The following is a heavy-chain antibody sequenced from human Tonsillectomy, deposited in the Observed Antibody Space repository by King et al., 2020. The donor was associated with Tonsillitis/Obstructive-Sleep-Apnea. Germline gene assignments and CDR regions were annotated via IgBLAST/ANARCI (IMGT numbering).Heavy chain of an antibody. CDR2: ISSNGGST. V-gene: IGHV3-64D*06. Sequence: QLVQSGGGLVQPGGSLRLSCSASGFTFSSYAMHWVRQAPGKGLEYVSAISSNGGSTYYADSVKGRFTISRDNSKNTLYLQMSSLRAEDTAVYYCVKDQVKQWLVRNPGDYWGQGTLVTVSS. D-gene: IGHD6-19*01. CDR3: VKDQVKQWLVRNPGDY. CDR1: GFTFSSYA. J-gene: IGHJ4*02.